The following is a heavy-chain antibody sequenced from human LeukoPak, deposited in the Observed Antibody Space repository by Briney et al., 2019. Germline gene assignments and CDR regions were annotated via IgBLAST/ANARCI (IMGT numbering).Heavy chain of an antibody. CDR3: ARDNMAAAGNSYYYGLDV. J-gene: IGHJ6*02. V-gene: IGHV3-74*01. D-gene: IGHD6-13*01. CDR1: GFTFRSAW. Sequence: GGSLTLSCAASGFTFRSAWMHWVRQPPGKGLVWVSRIRGDGGDANYADFVEGRYTISRDNAKSTLYLQMNALGVEDTAVYYCARDNMAAAGNSYYYGLDVWGQGTTVTVSS. CDR2: IRGDGGDA.